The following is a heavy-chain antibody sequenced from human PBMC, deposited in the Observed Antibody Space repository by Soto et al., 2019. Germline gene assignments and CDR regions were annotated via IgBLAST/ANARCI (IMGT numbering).Heavy chain of an antibody. CDR2: ISGSGGST. V-gene: IGHV3-23*01. CDR3: AKEGPYYDFWSAYNWFDP. Sequence: HPGGSLRLSCAASGFTFSSYAMSWVRQAPGKGLEWVSAISGSGGSTYYADSVKGRFTISRDNSKNTLYLQMNSLRAEDTAVYYCAKEGPYYDFWSAYNWFDPWGQGTLVTVSS. D-gene: IGHD3-3*01. J-gene: IGHJ5*02. CDR1: GFTFSSYA.